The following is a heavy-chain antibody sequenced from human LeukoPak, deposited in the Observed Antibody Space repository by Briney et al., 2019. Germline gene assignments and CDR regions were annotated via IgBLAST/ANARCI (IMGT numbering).Heavy chain of an antibody. CDR3: ARRTLLAIDY. CDR1: GFTFSSYA. V-gene: IGHV3-30-3*01. D-gene: IGHD3-3*01. J-gene: IGHJ4*02. Sequence: GGSLRLSCAASGFTFSSYAMHWVRQAPGKGLEWVAVISYDGSKKYYADSVKGRFTISRDNSENTPYLQMNSLRAEDTAVYYCARRTLLAIDYWGQGTLVTVSS. CDR2: ISYDGSKK.